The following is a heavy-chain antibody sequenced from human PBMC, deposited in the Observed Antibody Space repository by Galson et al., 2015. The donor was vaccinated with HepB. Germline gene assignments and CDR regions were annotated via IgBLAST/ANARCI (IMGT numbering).Heavy chain of an antibody. J-gene: IGHJ6*02. CDR3: TTDTAGPSYYYGSGHN. CDR2: IKSKTDGGTT. D-gene: IGHD3-10*01. V-gene: IGHV3-15*07. CDR1: GFTFSNAW. Sequence: SLRLSCAASGFTFSNAWMNWVRQAPGKGLEWVGRIKSKTDGGTTDYAAPVKGRFTISRDDSKNTLYLQMNSLKTEDTAVYYCTTDTAGPSYYYGSGHNWGQGTTVTVSS.